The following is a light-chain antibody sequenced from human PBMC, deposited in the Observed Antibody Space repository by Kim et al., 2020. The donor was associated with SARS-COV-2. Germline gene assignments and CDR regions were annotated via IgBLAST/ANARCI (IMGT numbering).Light chain of an antibody. CDR2: RDR. CDR3: QVWDSGVV. V-gene: IGLV3-9*01. CDR1: NIGDRT. J-gene: IGLJ3*02. Sequence: SYELTQPLSVSVALGQTATITCGGNNIGDRTVHWYQQKPGQAPVLVTYRDRNRPSGIPERFSGSNSGNTATLTISGAQPGDEADYYCQVWDSGVVFGGGT.